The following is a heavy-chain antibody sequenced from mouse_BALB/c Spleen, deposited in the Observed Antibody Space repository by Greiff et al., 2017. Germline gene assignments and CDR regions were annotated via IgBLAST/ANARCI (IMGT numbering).Heavy chain of an antibody. CDR3: ASHYDEGFAY. D-gene: IGHD1-2*01. J-gene: IGHJ3*01. CDR2: TWSGGST. CDR1: GFSLTSYG. Sequence: VKLMESGPGLVQPSQSLSITCTVSGFSLTSYGVHWVRQSPGKGLEWLGVTWSGGSTDYNAAFISRLSISKDNSKSQVFFKMNSLQANDTAIYYCASHYDEGFAYWGQGTLVTVSA. V-gene: IGHV2-2*02.